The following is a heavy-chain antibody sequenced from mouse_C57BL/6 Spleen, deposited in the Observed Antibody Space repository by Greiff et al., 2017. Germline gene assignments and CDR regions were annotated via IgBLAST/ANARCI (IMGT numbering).Heavy chain of an antibody. Sequence: QVQLQQPGAELVKPGASVKLSCKASGYTFTSYWMHWVKQRPGQGLEWIGMIHPNSGSTNYNEKFKSKATLTVDKSSSTAYMQLSSLTSEDSAVYYCARRRLDDYDDGAWFAYWGQGTLVTVSA. D-gene: IGHD2-4*01. CDR3: ARRRLDDYDDGAWFAY. V-gene: IGHV1-64*01. J-gene: IGHJ3*01. CDR1: GYTFTSYW. CDR2: IHPNSGST.